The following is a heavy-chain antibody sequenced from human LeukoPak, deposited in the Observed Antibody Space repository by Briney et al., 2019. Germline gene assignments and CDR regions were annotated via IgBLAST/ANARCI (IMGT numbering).Heavy chain of an antibody. CDR3: ARGHRHKLLWFGELLRPGAFDI. D-gene: IGHD3-10*01. Sequence: SETLSLTCAVYGGSFSGYYWSWIRQPPGKGLEWIGEINHSGSTNYNPSLKSRVTISVDTSKNQFSLKLSSVTAADTAVCYCARGHRHKLLWFGELLRPGAFDIWGQGTMVTVSS. CDR1: GGSFSGYY. V-gene: IGHV4-34*01. CDR2: INHSGST. J-gene: IGHJ3*02.